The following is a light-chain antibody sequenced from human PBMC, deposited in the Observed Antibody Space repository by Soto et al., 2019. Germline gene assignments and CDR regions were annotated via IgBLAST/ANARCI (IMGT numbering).Light chain of an antibody. CDR1: QTVSSSY. CDR3: QQYDSSPPT. V-gene: IGKV3-20*01. CDR2: GSS. Sequence: EIVLTQSPGTLSLSPGERATLSCRASQTVSSSYLAWYQHKPGQAPRLLISGSSSRATGIPYRFRGSGSGTDFTHTIRRLEPEDFAGYYCQQYDSSPPTFGQGTTVDIK. J-gene: IGKJ1*01.